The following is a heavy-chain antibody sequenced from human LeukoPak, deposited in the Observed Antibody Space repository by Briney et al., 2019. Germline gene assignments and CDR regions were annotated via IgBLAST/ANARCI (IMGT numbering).Heavy chain of an antibody. Sequence: GGSLRLSCAASGFTFSSYVMSWVRQAPGKGLEWVSGISGSGGSTYYADSVKGRFTISRDNSNNTLFLHLNSLRGEDTAVYYCTRNSGWYGLSWGQGTLVTVSS. D-gene: IGHD6-19*01. CDR3: TRNSGWYGLS. CDR2: ISGSGGST. J-gene: IGHJ1*01. V-gene: IGHV3-23*01. CDR1: GFTFSSYV.